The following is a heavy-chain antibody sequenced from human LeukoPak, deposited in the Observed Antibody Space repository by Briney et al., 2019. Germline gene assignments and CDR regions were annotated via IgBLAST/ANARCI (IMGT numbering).Heavy chain of an antibody. Sequence: PSETLSLTCTVSGGSISSSSYYWGWIRQPPGKGLEWIGSLYHSGSTYYNPSLKSRVTTSVDTSKNRFSLKLTSVTAADTAVYYCARELHSESYYFDYWGQGTLVTVSS. CDR1: GGSISSSSYY. D-gene: IGHD1-26*01. V-gene: IGHV4-39*07. CDR3: ARELHSESYYFDY. CDR2: LYHSGST. J-gene: IGHJ4*02.